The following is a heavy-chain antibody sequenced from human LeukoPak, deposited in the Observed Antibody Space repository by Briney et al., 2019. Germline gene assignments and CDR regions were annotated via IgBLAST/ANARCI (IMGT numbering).Heavy chain of an antibody. Sequence: GGSLRLSCAASGFTFSSYGMHWVRQAPGKGLEWVAFIRYDGSNKYYADSVKGRFTISRDNSKNTLYLQMNSLRAEDTAVYYCARGREAVAHMGVDYWGQGTLVTVSS. CDR2: IRYDGSNK. J-gene: IGHJ4*02. D-gene: IGHD6-19*01. CDR3: ARGREAVAHMGVDY. V-gene: IGHV3-30*02. CDR1: GFTFSSYG.